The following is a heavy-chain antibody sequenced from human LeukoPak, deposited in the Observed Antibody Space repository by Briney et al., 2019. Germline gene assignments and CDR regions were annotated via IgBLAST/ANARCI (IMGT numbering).Heavy chain of an antibody. J-gene: IGHJ6*02. Sequence: SVKVSCKASGGTFSSYAISCVRQAPGQGRGWMGRIIPILGIANYAQKFQGRVRITADKSTRTDYMELSRMRCEDTDVYYCARDAGYYPYYYYGMDVWGQGTTVTVSS. D-gene: IGHD3-22*01. CDR3: ARDAGYYPYYYYGMDV. CDR2: IIPILGIA. CDR1: GGTFSSYA. V-gene: IGHV1-69*04.